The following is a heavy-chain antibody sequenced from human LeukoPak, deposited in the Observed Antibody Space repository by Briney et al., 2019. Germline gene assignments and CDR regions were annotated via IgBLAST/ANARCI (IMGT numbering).Heavy chain of an antibody. D-gene: IGHD2-15*01. CDR3: AKVIARVVAATASFDY. J-gene: IGHJ4*02. V-gene: IGHV3-23*01. Sequence: GGSLRLSCAASGFTFSSYAMSWVRQAPGKGLEGVSAISGSGGSTYYADSVKGRFTISRDNSKNTLYLQMNSLRAEDTAVYYCAKVIARVVAATASFDYWGQGTLVTVSS. CDR1: GFTFSSYA. CDR2: ISGSGGST.